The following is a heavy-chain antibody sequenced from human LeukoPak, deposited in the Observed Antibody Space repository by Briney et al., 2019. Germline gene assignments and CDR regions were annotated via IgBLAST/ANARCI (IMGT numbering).Heavy chain of an antibody. CDR2: IYTSGST. CDR3: ARERWEVEYFDY. CDR1: GGSISSYY. J-gene: IGHJ4*02. Sequence: SETLSLTCTVSGGSISSYYWSWVRQPAGKGLEWIGRIYTSGSTNYNPSLKSRVTMSVDTSKNQFSLKLSSVTAADTAVYYCARERWEVEYFDYWGQGTLVTVSS. D-gene: IGHD5-24*01. V-gene: IGHV4-4*07.